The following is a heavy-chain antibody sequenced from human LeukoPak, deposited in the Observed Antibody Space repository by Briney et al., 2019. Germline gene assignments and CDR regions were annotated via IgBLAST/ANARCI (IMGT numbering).Heavy chain of an antibody. CDR2: ISSSSSYT. J-gene: IGHJ3*02. V-gene: IGHV3-11*05. Sequence: PGGSLRLSCAASGFTFSDYYMSWIRQAPGKGLEWVSYISSSSSYTNYADSVKGRFTISRDNAKNSLYLQMNSLRAEDTAVYYCAKVKGLAVAGTGALDIWGQGTMVTVSS. CDR3: AKVKGLAVAGTGALDI. CDR1: GFTFSDYY. D-gene: IGHD6-19*01.